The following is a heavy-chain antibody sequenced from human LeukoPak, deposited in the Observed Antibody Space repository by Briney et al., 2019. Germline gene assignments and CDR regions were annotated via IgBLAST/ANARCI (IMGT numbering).Heavy chain of an antibody. Sequence: SETLSLTCTVSGGSISSYYWSWIRQPPGKELEWLGYIYYSGSTNYNPSLKSHVTMSVDTSKNQFSLKLSSVTAADTAVYYCARSGYSSGMARLDYWGQGTLVTVSS. CDR1: GGSISSYY. D-gene: IGHD6-19*01. CDR3: ARSGYSSGMARLDY. V-gene: IGHV4-59*01. CDR2: IYYSGST. J-gene: IGHJ4*02.